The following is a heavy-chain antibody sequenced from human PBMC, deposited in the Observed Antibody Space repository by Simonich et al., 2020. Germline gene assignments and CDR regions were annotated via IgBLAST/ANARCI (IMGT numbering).Heavy chain of an antibody. CDR2: ISSSGSTN. J-gene: IGHJ4*02. CDR1: GFTFSSYE. CDR3: ASDGAYDTVVTGAY. V-gene: IGHV3-48*03. Sequence: EVQLVESGGGLVQPGGSLRLSCAASGFTFSSYEMNWVRQAAGKGREWVSNISSSGSTNDYADSVKGRFTISRDNAKNSLYLQMNSLRAEDTAVYYCASDGAYDTVVTGAYWGQGTLVTVSS. D-gene: IGHD3-9*01.